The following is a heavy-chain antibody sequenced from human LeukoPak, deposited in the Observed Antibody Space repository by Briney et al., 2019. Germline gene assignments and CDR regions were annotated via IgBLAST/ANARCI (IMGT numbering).Heavy chain of an antibody. J-gene: IGHJ4*02. D-gene: IGHD6-19*01. CDR3: ARADDMSIAVAGFDF. CDR2: IKQEGTEK. CDR1: GFTFSRYW. Sequence: PGGSLRLSCAASGFTFSRYWMTWVRQAPGKRLEWLANIKQEGTEKYYVDSVKGRFTISRDNTKKSLYLQMTSLRVEDTAVYYCARADDMSIAVAGFDFWGQGTLVTVSS. V-gene: IGHV3-7*01.